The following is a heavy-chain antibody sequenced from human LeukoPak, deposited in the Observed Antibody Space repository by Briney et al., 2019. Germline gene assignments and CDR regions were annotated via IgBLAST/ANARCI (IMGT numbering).Heavy chain of an antibody. CDR3: ARLSSGSSSWYDIDY. CDR1: GGSISSYY. D-gene: IGHD6-13*01. Sequence: SETLSLTCTVSGGSISSYYWSWIRQPPGEGLEWIGYIYYSGSTNYNPSLKSRVTISVDTSKNQFSLKLSSVTAADMAVYYCARLSSGSSSWYDIDYWGQGTLVTVSS. CDR2: IYYSGST. V-gene: IGHV4-59*08. J-gene: IGHJ4*02.